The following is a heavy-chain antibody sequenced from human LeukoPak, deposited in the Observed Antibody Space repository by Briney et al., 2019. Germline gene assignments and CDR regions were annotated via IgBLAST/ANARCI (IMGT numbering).Heavy chain of an antibody. D-gene: IGHD1-26*01. J-gene: IGHJ5*02. CDR1: GYTFTGYY. Sequence: GASVKVSCKASGYTFTGYYMHWVRQAPGQGLEWMGWINPNSGGTNYAQKFQDWVTMTRDTSISTAYMELSRLRSDDTAVYYCARSTDIVGATNWFDPWGQGTLVTVSS. CDR2: INPNSGGT. V-gene: IGHV1-2*04. CDR3: ARSTDIVGATNWFDP.